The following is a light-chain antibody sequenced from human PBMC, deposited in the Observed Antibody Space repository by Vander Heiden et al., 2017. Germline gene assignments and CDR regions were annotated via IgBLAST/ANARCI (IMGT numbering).Light chain of an antibody. V-gene: IGKV1-33*01. J-gene: IGKJ3*01. CDR1: QDISNY. CDR2: DAS. Sequence: DIQMTQCPSSLSASVGDRVTLTCQASQDISNYLNWYQQKPGQAPKLLIYDASNLETGVPSRFSGSGSGTDFTFTISSLQPEDIATYYCQQYDNLPLTFGPGTKVDIK. CDR3: QQYDNLPLT.